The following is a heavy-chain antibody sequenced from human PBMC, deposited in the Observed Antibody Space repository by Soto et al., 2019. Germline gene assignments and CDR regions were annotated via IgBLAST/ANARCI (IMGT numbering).Heavy chain of an antibody. D-gene: IGHD5-12*01. V-gene: IGHV1-69*12. Sequence: QVQLVQSGAEVKKPGSSVKVSCKASGGTFSSYAISWVRQAPGQGLEWMGGIIPIFGTANYAQKFQGRVTITADESTSTAYRGLSGLRSADTAVYYWVRAVGGYSGYDYPHDYWCQGTLVTVSS. CDR1: GGTFSSYA. CDR2: IIPIFGTA. J-gene: IGHJ4*02. CDR3: VRAVGGYSGYDYPHDY.